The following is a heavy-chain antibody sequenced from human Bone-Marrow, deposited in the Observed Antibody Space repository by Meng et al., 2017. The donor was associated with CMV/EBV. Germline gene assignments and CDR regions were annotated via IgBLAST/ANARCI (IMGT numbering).Heavy chain of an antibody. Sequence: SETLSLTCTVSGGSISSGGYYWSWIRQPPGKGLEWIGEINHSGSTNYNPSLKSRVTISVDTSKNQFSLKLSSVTAADTAVYYCARGHSIVVVPAAMGPRGAYYYYGMDVWGQGTTVTVSS. CDR1: GGSISSGGYY. CDR3: ARGHSIVVVPAAMGPRGAYYYYGMDV. CDR2: INHSGST. J-gene: IGHJ6*02. D-gene: IGHD2-2*01. V-gene: IGHV4-39*07.